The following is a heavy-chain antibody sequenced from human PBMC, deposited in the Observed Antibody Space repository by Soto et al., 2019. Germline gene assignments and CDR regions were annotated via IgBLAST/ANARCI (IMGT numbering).Heavy chain of an antibody. J-gene: IGHJ6*02. CDR1: GFTFTSSA. V-gene: IGHV1-58*01. CDR2: IVVGSGNT. D-gene: IGHD6-13*01. CDR3: AADRIAAAGTNGYYYYGMDV. Sequence: QMQLVQSGPEVKKPGTSVKVSCKASGFTFTSSAVQWVRQARGQRLEWIGWIVVGSGNTNYAQKFQERVTITRDMSTSTAYMELSSLRSKDTAVYYCAADRIAAAGTNGYYYYGMDVWGQGTTVTVSS.